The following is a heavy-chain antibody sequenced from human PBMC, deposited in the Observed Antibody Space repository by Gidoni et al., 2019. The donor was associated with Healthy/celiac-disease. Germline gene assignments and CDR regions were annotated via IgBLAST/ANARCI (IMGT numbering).Heavy chain of an antibody. CDR1: GFSFSSYA. Sequence: EVQLLESGGGLVQPGGSLRLSCASFGFSFSSYAMSWVRQAPGKGLEWVSAIRGSGGSTYYADTVKGRFTISRDNSKNTLYLQMNSLRAEDTAVYYCAKDLNDSSGYSYGTWGQGTLVTVSS. V-gene: IGHV3-23*01. J-gene: IGHJ4*02. CDR2: IRGSGGST. CDR3: AKDLNDSSGYSYGT. D-gene: IGHD3-22*01.